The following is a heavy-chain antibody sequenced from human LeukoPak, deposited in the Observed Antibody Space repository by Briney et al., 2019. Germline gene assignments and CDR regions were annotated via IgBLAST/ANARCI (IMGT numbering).Heavy chain of an antibody. CDR3: ASARDYYYGMDV. CDR2: INQGGST. Sequence: TSETLSLTCAVYGGSFSGYYWTWIRQPPGKGLEWIGEINQGGSTNYNPSLKSRVTISVDTSKNQFSLKLSSVTAADTAVYYCASARDYYYGMDVWGQGTTVTVSS. V-gene: IGHV4-34*01. J-gene: IGHJ6*02. CDR1: GGSFSGYY.